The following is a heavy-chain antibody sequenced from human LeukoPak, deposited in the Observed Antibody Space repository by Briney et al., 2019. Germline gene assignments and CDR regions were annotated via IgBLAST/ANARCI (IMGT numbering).Heavy chain of an antibody. J-gene: IGHJ5*02. V-gene: IGHV4-39*07. CDR1: GGSISSSSYY. Sequence: SETLSLTCTVSGGSISSSSYYWGWIRQPPGKGLEWIGSIFYNGDTYYNPSLKSRVTISVDTSKNQFSLKLSSVTAADTAVYYCARVAYNWNYGALDWFDPWGQGTLVTVSS. CDR2: IFYNGDT. CDR3: ARVAYNWNYGALDWFDP. D-gene: IGHD1-7*01.